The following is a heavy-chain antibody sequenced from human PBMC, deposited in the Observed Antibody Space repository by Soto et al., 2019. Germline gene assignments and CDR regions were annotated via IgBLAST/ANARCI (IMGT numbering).Heavy chain of an antibody. D-gene: IGHD5-12*01. J-gene: IGHJ4*02. Sequence: QVQLQVSGPGLVKPSATLSLSCTVSTGSSDSFYWILLRHPRGRGVEGLGYFFYTGSTNYNPSLKGRVTISLDMSRSQFSLSLTSVTAADKAMYYCARSRDGYNLNPIDQWGQGLFVTVSS. V-gene: IGHV4-59*01. CDR1: TGSSDSFY. CDR2: FFYTGST. CDR3: ARSRDGYNLNPIDQ.